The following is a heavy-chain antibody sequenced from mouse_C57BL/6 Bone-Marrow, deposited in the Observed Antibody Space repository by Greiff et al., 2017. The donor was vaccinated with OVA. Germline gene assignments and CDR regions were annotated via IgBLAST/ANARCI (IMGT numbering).Heavy chain of an antibody. Sequence: EVNVVESGGGLVKPGGSLKLSCAASGFTFSSYAMSWVRQTPEKRLEWVATISDGGSYTYYPDNVKGRFTISRDNAKNNLYLQMSHLKSEDTAMYYCARVPCGYDDGGGYSYAMDYWGQGTSVTVSS. J-gene: IGHJ4*01. CDR3: ARVPCGYDDGGGYSYAMDY. D-gene: IGHD2-2*01. V-gene: IGHV5-4*03. CDR1: GFTFSSYA. CDR2: ISDGGSYT.